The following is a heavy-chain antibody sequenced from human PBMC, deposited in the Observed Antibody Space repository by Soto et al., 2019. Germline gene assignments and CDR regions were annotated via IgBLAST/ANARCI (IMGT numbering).Heavy chain of an antibody. J-gene: IGHJ6*02. Sequence: QAGGSLRLSCTASGFTFGDYAMSWVRQAPGKGLEWVGFIRSKAYGGTTEYAASVKGRFTISRDDSKSIAYLQMNSLKTEDTAVYYCTLSTDYYYGMDVWGQGTTVTVSS. CDR2: IRSKAYGGTT. V-gene: IGHV3-49*04. CDR3: TLSTDYYYGMDV. CDR1: GFTFGDYA.